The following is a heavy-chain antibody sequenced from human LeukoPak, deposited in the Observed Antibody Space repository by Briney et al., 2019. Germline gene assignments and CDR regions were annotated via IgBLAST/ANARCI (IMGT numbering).Heavy chain of an antibody. J-gene: IGHJ5*02. V-gene: IGHV4-34*01. CDR3: ARGPSSPFDP. CDR1: GGSFSDYY. Sequence: SETLSLTCVVYGGSFSDYYWSWIRQTPGKGLEWIGEISPRGSTNYDPSLKSRVSISMDTSKNQFSLKLNSVTAADTAVYYCARGPSSPFDPWGQGTLVTVSS. CDR2: ISPRGST.